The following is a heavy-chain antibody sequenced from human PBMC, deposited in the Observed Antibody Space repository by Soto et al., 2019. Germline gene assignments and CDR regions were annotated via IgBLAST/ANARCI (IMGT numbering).Heavy chain of an antibody. D-gene: IGHD6-19*01. CDR3: AKVSSGWYSNFDY. V-gene: IGHV3-23*01. CDR1: GFTFSSYA. CDR2: ISGSGGST. J-gene: IGHJ4*02. Sequence: EVQLLESGGGLVQPGGSLRLSCAASGFTFSSYAMSWVRQAPGKGLEWVSAISGSGGSTYYADSVKGRFTISRDNSKNTLYLQMNSLRSEDTAVYYCAKVSSGWYSNFDYWGQGTLVTVSS.